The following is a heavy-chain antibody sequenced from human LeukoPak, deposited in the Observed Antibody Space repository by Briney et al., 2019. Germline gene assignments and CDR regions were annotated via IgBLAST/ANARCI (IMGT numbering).Heavy chain of an antibody. D-gene: IGHD4-11*01. CDR2: IYTSGST. J-gene: IGHJ4*02. V-gene: IGHV4-61*02. Sequence: SETLSLTCTVSGGSISSGSYYWSWIRQPAGKRLEWIGRIYTSGSTNYNPSLKSRVTISVDTSKNQFSLKLSSVTAADTAVYYCARDTTTVTFDYWGQGTLVTVSS. CDR1: GGSISSGSYY. CDR3: ARDTTTVTFDY.